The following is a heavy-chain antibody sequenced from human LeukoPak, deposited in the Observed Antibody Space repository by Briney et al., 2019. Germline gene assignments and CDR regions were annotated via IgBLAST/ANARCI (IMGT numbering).Heavy chain of an antibody. Sequence: SETLSLTCAVYGGSFSGYYWSWIRQPPGKGLEWIGEINHSGSTNYNPSLKSRVTISVDTSKNQFSLKLSSVTAADTAVYYCARGRRWQWLVDAPVHAFDIWGQGTMVTVSS. CDR1: GGSFSGYY. CDR3: ARGRRWQWLVDAPVHAFDI. CDR2: INHSGST. J-gene: IGHJ3*02. V-gene: IGHV4-34*01. D-gene: IGHD6-19*01.